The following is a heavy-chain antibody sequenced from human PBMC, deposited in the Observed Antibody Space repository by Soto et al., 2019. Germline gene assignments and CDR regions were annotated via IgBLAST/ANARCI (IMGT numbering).Heavy chain of an antibody. J-gene: IGHJ6*02. CDR2: ISYDGSNK. CDR3: ANKREDTADYYYYGMDV. V-gene: IGHV3-30*18. D-gene: IGHD1-26*01. CDR1: GFTFSSYG. Sequence: PVGSLRLSCAASGFTFSSYGMHWVRQAPGKGLEWVAVISYDGSNKYYADSVKGRFTISRDNSKNTLYLQMNSLRAEDTAVYYCANKREDTADYYYYGMDVWGQGTTVTVSS.